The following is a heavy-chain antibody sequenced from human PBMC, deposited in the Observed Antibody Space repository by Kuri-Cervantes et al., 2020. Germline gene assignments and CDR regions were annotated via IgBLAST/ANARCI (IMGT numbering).Heavy chain of an antibody. Sequence: ASVKVSCKASGYTFSRYAIHWVRQAPGQRLEWMGWINPNSGGTNYAQKFQGWVTVTRDTSISTAYMELSRLRSDDTAVYYCAREGSGGPDYWYFDLWGRGTLVTVSS. J-gene: IGHJ2*01. CDR3: AREGSGGPDYWYFDL. CDR1: GYTFSRYA. D-gene: IGHD1-26*01. V-gene: IGHV1-2*04. CDR2: INPNSGGT.